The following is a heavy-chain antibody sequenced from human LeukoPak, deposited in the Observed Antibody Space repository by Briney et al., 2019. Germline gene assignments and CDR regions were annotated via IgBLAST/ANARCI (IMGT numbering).Heavy chain of an antibody. CDR1: GGSISSSSYY. J-gene: IGHJ4*02. CDR3: VSGGDSGY. D-gene: IGHD2-21*02. Sequence: ETLSLTCTVSGGSISSSSYYWGWIRQPPGKGLEWVASITPAGSEKYYANSMKGRFTISRDNAKNSLFLQMNSLRADDTGVYFCVSGGDSGYWGQGTLVTVSS. V-gene: IGHV3-7*03. CDR2: ITPAGSEK.